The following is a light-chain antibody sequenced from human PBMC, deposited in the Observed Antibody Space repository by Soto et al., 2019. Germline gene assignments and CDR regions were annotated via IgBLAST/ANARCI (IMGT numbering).Light chain of an antibody. CDR3: QHGGT. V-gene: IGKV1-33*01. CDR2: DAS. J-gene: IGKJ3*01. CDR1: QDIGTS. Sequence: DILMTQSPSSLSAFVGERVTITCQASQDIGTSLNLYQQRPGEAPKFLIYDASRLEAGVPSRFSGSGSGTDFTFAISSLQPEDIATYYCQHGGTFGPGTKVDFK.